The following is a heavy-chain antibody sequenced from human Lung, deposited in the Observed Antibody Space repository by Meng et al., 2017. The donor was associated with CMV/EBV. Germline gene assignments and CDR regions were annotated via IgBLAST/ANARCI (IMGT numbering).Heavy chain of an antibody. V-gene: IGHV5-51*01. Sequence: SEYNFASFWIAWVRQLPGKGLEWMGVIDSSDSDTRYSPSFQGLVTISVDKSISTAYLQWNSLTASDTAMYYCARVRGHSHGFDYFDHWGQGTLVTVSS. CDR2: IDSSDSDT. CDR3: ARVRGHSHGFDYFDH. J-gene: IGHJ4*02. CDR1: EYNFASFW. D-gene: IGHD5-18*01.